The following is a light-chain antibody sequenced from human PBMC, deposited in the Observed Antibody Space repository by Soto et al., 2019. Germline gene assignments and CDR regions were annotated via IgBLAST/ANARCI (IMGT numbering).Light chain of an antibody. CDR1: QSVSRY. J-gene: IGKJ5*01. V-gene: IGKV3D-20*02. CDR3: QQYNNWPS. Sequence: EIVLTQSPATLSLSPGERATLSCRGSQSVSRYLTWYQQKPGQGPRVLIYGASSRATGIPDRFSGSGSGTDFTLTINRLEPEDFAVYYCQQYNNWPSFGQGTRLEIK. CDR2: GAS.